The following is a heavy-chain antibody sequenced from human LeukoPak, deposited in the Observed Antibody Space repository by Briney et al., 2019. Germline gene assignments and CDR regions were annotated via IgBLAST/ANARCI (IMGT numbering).Heavy chain of an antibody. CDR1: GFTVSSNY. D-gene: IGHD6-19*01. Sequence: PGGSLRLSCAASGFTVSSNYMSWVRQAPGKGLEWVSVIYSGGSTYYADSVKGRFTISRDNSKNTLYLQMNSLRAEDTAVYYCAKRGKGRVPRRPLDYYYYMDVWGKGTTVTISS. J-gene: IGHJ6*03. CDR3: AKRGKGRVPRRPLDYYYYMDV. V-gene: IGHV3-53*05. CDR2: IYSGGST.